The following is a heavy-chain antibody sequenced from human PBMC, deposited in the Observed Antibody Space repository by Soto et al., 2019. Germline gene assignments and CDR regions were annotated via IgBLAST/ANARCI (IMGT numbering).Heavy chain of an antibody. J-gene: IGHJ4*02. Sequence: SETLSLTCAVYGGSFSGYYWSWIRQPPGKGLEWIGEINHSGSTNYNPSLKSRVTISVDTSKNQFSLKLSSVTAADTAVYYCARTKIWGSYRSPRINFDYWGQGTLVTVSS. D-gene: IGHD3-16*02. V-gene: IGHV4-34*01. CDR2: INHSGST. CDR1: GGSFSGYY. CDR3: ARTKIWGSYRSPRINFDY.